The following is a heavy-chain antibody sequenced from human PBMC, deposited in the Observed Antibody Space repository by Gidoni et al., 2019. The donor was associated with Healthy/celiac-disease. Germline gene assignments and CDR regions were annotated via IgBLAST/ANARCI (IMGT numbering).Heavy chain of an antibody. CDR2: INAGNGNT. D-gene: IGHD6-19*01. CDR1: GYTFTSYA. Sequence: QVQLVQSGAEVKKPGASVKVSCKASGYTFTSYAMHWVRQAPGQRLEWMGWINAGNGNTKYSQKFQGRVTITRDTSASTAYMELSSLRSEDTAVYYCARDYSSGWSGNWFDPWGQGTLVTGSS. V-gene: IGHV1-3*01. CDR3: ARDYSSGWSGNWFDP. J-gene: IGHJ5*02.